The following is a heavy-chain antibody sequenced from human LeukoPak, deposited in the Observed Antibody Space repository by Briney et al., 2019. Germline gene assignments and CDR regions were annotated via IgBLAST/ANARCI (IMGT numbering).Heavy chain of an antibody. D-gene: IGHD5-24*01. J-gene: IGHJ4*02. CDR1: RFTLSSYD. CDR3: AKWASPGYNFVYFDY. Sequence: PGGSLRLSCAASRFTLSSYDMNWVRQAPGKGPEWVSYISPTGSTIYYVDSVQGRFTISRDNSKNTLYLQMNSLRAEDTAVYYCAKWASPGYNFVYFDYWGQGPLVTVSS. CDR2: ISPTGSTI. V-gene: IGHV3-23*01.